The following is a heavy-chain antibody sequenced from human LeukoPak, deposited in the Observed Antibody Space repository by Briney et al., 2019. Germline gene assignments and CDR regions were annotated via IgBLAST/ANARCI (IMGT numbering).Heavy chain of an antibody. J-gene: IGHJ4*02. CDR3: AKVKGSSSSSDY. D-gene: IGHD6-13*01. CDR1: GFTFSAYA. CDR2: ISVSGGTT. V-gene: IGHV3-23*01. Sequence: GGSLRLSCAASGFTFSAYAMSWVRQAPGKGLEWVSGISVSGGTTDYADSVKGRFTISRDNSKNTLYLQMNSLRAEDTAVYYRAKVKGSSSSSDYWGQGTLVTVSS.